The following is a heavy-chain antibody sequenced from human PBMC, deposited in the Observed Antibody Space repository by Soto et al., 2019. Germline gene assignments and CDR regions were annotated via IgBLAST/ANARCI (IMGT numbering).Heavy chain of an antibody. CDR2: FRAGGDDGTT. CDR3: AKKVNAGSGSQYFAY. CDR1: GSTFSSYS. J-gene: IGHJ4*02. V-gene: IGHV3-23*01. Sequence: ESLTLSCVASGSTFSSYSMSWVRQAPGKGLEWVSGFRAGGDDGTTYYADSVKGRFTISRDNSKNTLFLQMNSMRAEDTAIYYCAKKVNAGSGSQYFAYFGKGTLGTVAP. D-gene: IGHD3-10*01.